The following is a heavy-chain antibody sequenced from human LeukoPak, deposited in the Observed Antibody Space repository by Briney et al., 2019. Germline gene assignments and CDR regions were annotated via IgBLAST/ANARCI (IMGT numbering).Heavy chain of an antibody. J-gene: IGHJ4*02. Sequence: ASVKVSCKASGGTFSSYAISWVRQAPGQGLEWMGRIIPMFGTANYAQKFQGRVTITTDESTSTAHMELRSLRSEDTAVYYCAREGIVSYGGNSIDYWGQGTLVTVSS. CDR3: AREGIVSYGGNSIDY. V-gene: IGHV1-69*05. CDR1: GGTFSSYA. D-gene: IGHD4-23*01. CDR2: IIPMFGTA.